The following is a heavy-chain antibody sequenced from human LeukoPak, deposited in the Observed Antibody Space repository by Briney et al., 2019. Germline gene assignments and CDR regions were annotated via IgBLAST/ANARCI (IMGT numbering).Heavy chain of an antibody. D-gene: IGHD6-19*01. CDR1: GYTLTELS. CDR3: ATSGQWLVPRGAFDI. CDR2: FDPEDGGT. V-gene: IGHV1-24*01. J-gene: IGHJ3*02. Sequence: ASVKVSCKVSGYTLTELSMHWVRPAPGKGRWWMGGFDPEDGGTIYAQKFQGRVNMTEDTSTDTAYMELSSLRSEDTAVYYCATSGQWLVPRGAFDIWGQGTMVTVSS.